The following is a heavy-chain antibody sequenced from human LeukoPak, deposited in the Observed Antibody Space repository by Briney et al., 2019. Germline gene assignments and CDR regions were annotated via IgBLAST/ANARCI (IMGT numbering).Heavy chain of an antibody. CDR1: GFTFSSYS. Sequence: GGSLRLSCAASGFTFSSYSMNWVRQAPGKGLEWVSYISSASNTIYYADSVKGRFTISRDNSKNSLYLQMNSLRAEDTAMYYCARDGWFGDYNWFDPWGQGTLVTVSS. CDR2: ISSASNTI. D-gene: IGHD3-10*01. V-gene: IGHV3-48*01. CDR3: ARDGWFGDYNWFDP. J-gene: IGHJ5*02.